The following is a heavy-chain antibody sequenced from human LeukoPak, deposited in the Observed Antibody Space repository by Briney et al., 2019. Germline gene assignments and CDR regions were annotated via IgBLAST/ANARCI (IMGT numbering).Heavy chain of an antibody. Sequence: PGGSLRLSCAASGFTFSSYAMSWVRQAPGKGLEWVSAISGSGGSTYYADSVKGRFTISRDNYKNTLYLQMNSLRAEDTAVYYCAKARGDDFWSGSPPYYYMDVWGKGTTVTVSS. V-gene: IGHV3-23*01. CDR2: ISGSGGST. J-gene: IGHJ6*03. D-gene: IGHD3-3*01. CDR1: GFTFSSYA. CDR3: AKARGDDFWSGSPPYYYMDV.